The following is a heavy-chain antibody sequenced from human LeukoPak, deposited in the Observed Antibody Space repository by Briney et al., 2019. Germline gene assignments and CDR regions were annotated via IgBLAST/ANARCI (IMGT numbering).Heavy chain of an antibody. CDR2: ISGSGGST. V-gene: IGHV3-23*01. D-gene: IGHD3-22*01. CDR1: GFTFSSYA. CDR3: AKHYSDSSGYYYIRGEYYFDY. J-gene: IGHJ4*02. Sequence: GSLRLSCAASGFTFSSYAMSWVRPAPGKGLEWVSAISGSGGSTYYADSVKGRFTISRDNSKNTLYLQMNSLRAEDTAVYYCAKHYSDSSGYYYIRGEYYFDYWGQGTLVTVSS.